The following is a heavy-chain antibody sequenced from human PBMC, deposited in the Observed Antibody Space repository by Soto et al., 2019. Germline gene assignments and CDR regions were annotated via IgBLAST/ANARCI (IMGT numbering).Heavy chain of an antibody. V-gene: IGHV3-48*01. J-gene: IGHJ4*02. D-gene: IGHD6-13*01. CDR3: ARPQKTLGIAAAY. CDR2: ISSSSTI. Sequence: PGGSLRLSCAASGLTFSSYSMNWVRQAPGKGLEWVSYISSSSTIYYADSVKGRFTISRDNAKNSLYLQMNSLRAEDTAVYYCARPQKTLGIAAAYWGQGTLVTVSS. CDR1: GLTFSSYS.